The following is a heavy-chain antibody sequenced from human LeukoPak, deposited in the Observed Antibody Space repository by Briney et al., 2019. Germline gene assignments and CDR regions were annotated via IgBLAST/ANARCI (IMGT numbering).Heavy chain of an antibody. CDR3: ASSGITMIVAPFGY. CDR2: INPSGGST. CDR1: GYTFTSYY. Sequence: GASVKVSCKASGYTFTSYYMHWVRQAPGQGLEWMGIINPSGGSTSYAHKFQGRVTMTRDMSTSTVYMELSSLRSEDTAVYYCASSGITMIVAPFGYWGQGTLVTVSS. D-gene: IGHD3-22*01. J-gene: IGHJ4*02. V-gene: IGHV1-46*01.